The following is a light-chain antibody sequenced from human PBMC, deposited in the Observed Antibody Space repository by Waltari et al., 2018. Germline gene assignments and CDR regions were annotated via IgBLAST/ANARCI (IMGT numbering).Light chain of an antibody. Sequence: QSALPQPASLSRSPGQSTTTSSTAPSSDFGTYKRVSWYQQHPGKAPKLMIYAVSKRPSGVSDRFSGSKSGDMASLTISGLQPEDEAEYFCSSYAGSSKGVFGGGTKVTVL. CDR2: AVS. J-gene: IGLJ2*01. CDR3: SSYAGSSKGV. CDR1: SSDFGTYKR. V-gene: IGLV2-23*02.